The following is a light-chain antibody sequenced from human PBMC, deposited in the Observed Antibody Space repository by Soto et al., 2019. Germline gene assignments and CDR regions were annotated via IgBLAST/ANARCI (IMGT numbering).Light chain of an antibody. CDR1: SSNIGNYY. J-gene: IGLJ2*01. Sequence: QAVVTQPPSASGTPGQRVTISCSGSSSNIGNYYVYWYQQLPGTAPKLLIYKTNQRPSGVPDRFSGSKSGTSASLAISGLRSEDEADYYCASWDDSLSVLFGGGTQLTVL. CDR2: KTN. CDR3: ASWDDSLSVL. V-gene: IGLV1-47*01.